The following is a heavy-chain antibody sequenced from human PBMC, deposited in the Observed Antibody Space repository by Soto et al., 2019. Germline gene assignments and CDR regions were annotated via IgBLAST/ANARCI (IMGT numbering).Heavy chain of an antibody. D-gene: IGHD2-21*02. V-gene: IGHV4-59*01. J-gene: IGHJ6*02. Sequence: QVQLQESGPGLVKPSETLSLTCTVSGGSISGYYWSWIRQPPGKGLEWIGYMYKTGSTVYNPSFKIRVTIPVDTSKNQFSLKLNSVTAADTAVYYCARDLWGYCGTDCYPLDVWGQGTTVTVSS. CDR3: ARDLWGYCGTDCYPLDV. CDR1: GGSISGYY. CDR2: MYKTGST.